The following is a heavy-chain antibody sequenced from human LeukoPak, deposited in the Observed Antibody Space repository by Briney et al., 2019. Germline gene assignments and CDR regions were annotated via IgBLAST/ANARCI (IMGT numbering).Heavy chain of an antibody. V-gene: IGHV4-34*13. CDR3: ARVNSGRFLEWLPRAYYFDY. D-gene: IGHD3-3*01. CDR2: NXXGST. J-gene: IGHJ4*02. Sequence: NXXGSTNYNPSLKRRVAISVDTSKNHFSLKLRSVTAADTAVYYCARVNSGRFLEWLPRAYYFDYWGQGTLVTVSS.